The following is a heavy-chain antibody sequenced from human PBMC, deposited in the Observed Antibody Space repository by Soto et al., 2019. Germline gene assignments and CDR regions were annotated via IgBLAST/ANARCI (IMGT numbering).Heavy chain of an antibody. V-gene: IGHV3-33*01. CDR3: SRGSGYSSTWPFY. CDR2: IGYDGRNE. Sequence: QVQLLESGGGVVQPGGSLRLSCATSGFSLSSYGMHWVRQAPGKGLEWVAVIGYDGRNEYYADSVRGRFIISRDTSKGPLDLQTNSLRVEHTDVYYCSRGSGYSSTWPFYWGQGTLVTVSS. D-gene: IGHD6-13*01. CDR1: GFSLSSYG. J-gene: IGHJ4*02.